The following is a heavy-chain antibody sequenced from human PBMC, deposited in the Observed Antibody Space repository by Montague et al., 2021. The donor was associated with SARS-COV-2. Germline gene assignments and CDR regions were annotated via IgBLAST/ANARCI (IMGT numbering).Heavy chain of an antibody. CDR1: GDSISTDNW. CDR2: IYHTGST. J-gene: IGHJ5*02. Sequence: SETLSLTCVVSGDSISTDNWWTWVRLPPGKGLEWVGEIYHTGSTKYKPSLKSRVSMSVDKSWNQFSLRLTSVTAADTAVYYCARVPVLLWFGERGYWFDPWGQGTLVTVSS. D-gene: IGHD3-10*01. CDR3: ARVPVLLWFGERGYWFDP. V-gene: IGHV4-4*02.